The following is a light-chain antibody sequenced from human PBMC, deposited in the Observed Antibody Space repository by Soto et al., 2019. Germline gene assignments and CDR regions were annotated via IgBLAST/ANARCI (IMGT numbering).Light chain of an antibody. J-gene: IGLJ2*01. CDR2: KNN. CDR1: TSNIGSNS. Sequence: QSVLIQPPSASGTPGQRVTLSCSGTTSNIGSNSVYWYQQFPGEAPTLIIYKNNKRTSGVHDRFSGSKSGTLASLAISGLRFEDETDYYCAAWDDRLSAVVFGGGTKLTVL. CDR3: AAWDDRLSAVV. V-gene: IGLV1-47*01.